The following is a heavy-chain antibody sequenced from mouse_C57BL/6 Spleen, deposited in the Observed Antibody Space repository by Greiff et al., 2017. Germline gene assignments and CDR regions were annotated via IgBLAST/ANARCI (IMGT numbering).Heavy chain of an antibody. CDR2: IYPGSGST. J-gene: IGHJ2*01. CDR1: GYTFTSYW. Sequence: QVQLQQPGAELVKPGASVKMSCKASGYTFTSYWITWVKQRPGQGLEWIGDIYPGSGSTNYNEKFKSKATLTVVTSSSTAYMQLSSLTSEDSAVYYCARDQDYFDYWGQGTTLTVSS. CDR3: ARDQDYFDY. V-gene: IGHV1-55*01.